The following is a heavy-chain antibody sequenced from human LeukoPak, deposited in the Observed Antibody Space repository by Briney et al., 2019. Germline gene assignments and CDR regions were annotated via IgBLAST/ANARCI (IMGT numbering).Heavy chain of an antibody. J-gene: IGHJ2*01. CDR1: GFTFSSYA. V-gene: IGHV3-23*01. CDR2: ITGRGAST. Sequence: GGSLRLSCAASGFTFSSYAMSWVRQAPGKGLEWVSAITGRGASTYYADSVKGRFTISRDNSKNTPYLQMNSLRAEDTAVYYCAKVPPSPGWWYFDLWGRGTLVTVSS. CDR3: AKVPPSPGWWYFDL.